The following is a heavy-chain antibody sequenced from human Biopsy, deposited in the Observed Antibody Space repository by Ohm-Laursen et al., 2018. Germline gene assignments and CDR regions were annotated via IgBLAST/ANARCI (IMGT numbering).Heavy chain of an antibody. D-gene: IGHD3-3*01. CDR1: GFTFDDHV. J-gene: IGHJ1*01. CDR2: ISWDGGSE. V-gene: IGHV3-9*01. CDR3: VRGYSSSWSGYLDH. Sequence: SLRLSSSASGFTFDDHVMHWVRQAPGKGLEWVSGISWDGGSEGYADSVKGRFTISRDNAKNSLFLQMNSLTTEDTALYYCVRGYSSSWSGYLDHWGQGTLVTVSS.